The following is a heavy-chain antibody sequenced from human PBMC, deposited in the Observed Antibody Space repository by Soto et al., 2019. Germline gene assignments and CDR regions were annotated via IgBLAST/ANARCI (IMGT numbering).Heavy chain of an antibody. CDR1: GSTFSSYA. Sequence: QVQLVQSGAEEKKPESSVKVSCTASGSTFSSYAISWVRQAPGQVLEWVGGIIPIFGTANSAQKFQGRVTITADEATSTAYMELSSLRSEDTAVYYCARDVHDSSGYLDRARAFDIWGQGTMVTVSS. J-gene: IGHJ3*02. D-gene: IGHD3-22*01. CDR2: IIPIFGTA. V-gene: IGHV1-69*12. CDR3: ARDVHDSSGYLDRARAFDI.